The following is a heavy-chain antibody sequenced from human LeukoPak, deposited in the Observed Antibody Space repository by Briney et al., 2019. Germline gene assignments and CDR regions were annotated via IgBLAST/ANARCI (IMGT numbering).Heavy chain of an antibody. CDR2: IYYSGGT. CDR1: GGSISSYY. V-gene: IGHV4-59*01. Sequence: PSETLSLTCTVSGGSISSYYWSWIRQPPGKGLEWIGYIYYSGGTNYNPSLKSRVTISVDTSKNQFSLKLSSVTAADTAVYYCARCTDSGGVDYWGQGTLSPSPQ. J-gene: IGHJ4*02. D-gene: IGHD3-16*01. CDR3: ARCTDSGGVDY.